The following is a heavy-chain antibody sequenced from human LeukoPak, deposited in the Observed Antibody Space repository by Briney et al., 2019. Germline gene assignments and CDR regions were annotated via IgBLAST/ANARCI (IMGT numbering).Heavy chain of an antibody. D-gene: IGHD3-10*02. CDR3: ARHNDYYVVGGMDV. CDR2: IYYTGST. V-gene: IGHV4-39*01. CDR1: GGSIRSSTYY. J-gene: IGHJ6*02. Sequence: SETLSLTCTVSGGSIRSSTYYWGWIRQPPGKGLEWIGSIYYTGSTYYIPSLKSRLTISVDTSKNQFSLKLSSVTAADTAVYYCARHNDYYVVGGMDVWGQGTTVTVSS.